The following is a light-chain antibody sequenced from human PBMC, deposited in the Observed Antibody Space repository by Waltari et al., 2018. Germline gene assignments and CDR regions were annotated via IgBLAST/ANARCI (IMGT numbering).Light chain of an antibody. CDR1: SSDVGNYNL. CDR2: EGT. J-gene: IGLJ2*01. V-gene: IGLV2-23*01. CDR3: CSYAGSSTV. Sequence: QSALTQPASVSGSPGQSISISCTGTSSDVGNYNLVSWYQQRPGKAPKLMIYEGTKRPLGVSNRFSGSKSGNTASLTSSGLQAEDEADYYCCSYAGSSTVFGGGTKLTVL.